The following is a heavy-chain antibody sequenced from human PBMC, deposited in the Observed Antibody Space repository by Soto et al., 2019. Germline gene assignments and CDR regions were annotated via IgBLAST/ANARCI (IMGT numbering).Heavy chain of an antibody. CDR1: GYSISSSNW. CDR3: ARNSIGSYGDNWFDP. D-gene: IGHD4-17*01. CDR2: IYYSGST. Sequence: SETLSLTCAVSGYSISSSNWWGWIRQPPGKGLEWIGYIYYSGSTYYNPSLKSRVTMSVDTSKNQFSLKLSSVTAMDTAVYYCARNSIGSYGDNWFDPWGQGTLVTVSS. J-gene: IGHJ5*01. V-gene: IGHV4-28*01.